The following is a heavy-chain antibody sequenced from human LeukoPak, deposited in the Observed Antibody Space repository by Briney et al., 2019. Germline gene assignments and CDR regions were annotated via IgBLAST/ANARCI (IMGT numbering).Heavy chain of an antibody. CDR1: GGSISNYY. CDR2: IYYSGST. V-gene: IGHV4-59*08. D-gene: IGHD3-22*01. Sequence: PSETLSLTCTVSGGSISNYYLTWIRQPPGKGLEGIGYIYYSGSTNYNPSLKSRVTISVDTSKNQFSLKLSSVTAADTAVYYCARQGDYDTLFDYWGQGTLVTVSS. CDR3: ARQGDYDTLFDY. J-gene: IGHJ4*02.